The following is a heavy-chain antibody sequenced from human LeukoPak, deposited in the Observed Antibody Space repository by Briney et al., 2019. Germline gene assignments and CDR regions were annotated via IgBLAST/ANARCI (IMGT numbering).Heavy chain of an antibody. Sequence: PGGSLRLSCAASGFSFNIYAMSWVRQAPGKGLEWVAAIDRSGGSTFYADSVKGRFTISKDNSKNTLYLQINSLRVDDTAIYYCARGPHGEHDSWGQGTLVTVSS. CDR3: ARGPHGEHDS. CDR1: GFSFNIYA. J-gene: IGHJ5*01. D-gene: IGHD4-17*01. CDR2: IDRSGGST. V-gene: IGHV3-23*01.